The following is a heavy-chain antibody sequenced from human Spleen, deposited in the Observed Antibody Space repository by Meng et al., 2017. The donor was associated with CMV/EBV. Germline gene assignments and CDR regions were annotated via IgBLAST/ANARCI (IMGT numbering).Heavy chain of an antibody. J-gene: IGHJ6*02. D-gene: IGHD2-2*01. CDR2: ISSSSSYI. V-gene: IGHV3-21*01. CDR3: ARRPAPAATYYFYYNLDV. Sequence: GESLKISCAASGFTFSSYSMNWVRQAPGKGLEWVSSISSSSSYIYYADSVKGRFTISRDNAKNSLYLQMNSLRAEDTAVYYCARRPAPAATYYFYYNLDVWGQGTTVTVSS. CDR1: GFTFSSYS.